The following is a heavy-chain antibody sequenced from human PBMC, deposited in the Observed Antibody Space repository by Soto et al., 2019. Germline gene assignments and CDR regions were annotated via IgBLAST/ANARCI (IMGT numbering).Heavy chain of an antibody. CDR1: GGPISSYY. V-gene: IGHV4-59*08. CDR3: ARRYGATLDY. CDR2: IYYSGST. Sequence: SETLSLTCTVSGGPISSYYWSWIRQPPGKGLEWIGYIYYSGSTNYNPSLKSRVTISVDTSKNQFCLKLSSVTAADTAVYYCARRYGATLDYWGQGTLVTVSS. J-gene: IGHJ4*02. D-gene: IGHD4-17*01.